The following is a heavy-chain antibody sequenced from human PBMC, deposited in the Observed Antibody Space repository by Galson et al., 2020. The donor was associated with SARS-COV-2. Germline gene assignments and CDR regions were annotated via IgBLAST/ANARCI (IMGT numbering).Heavy chain of an antibody. CDR1: GFAFTKYY. CDR2: INPNGGTA. CDR3: AKDNADVYETVAGTSDFDY. Sequence: ASVKVSCKASGFAFTKYYINWVRQVPGQGLEWMGIINPNGGTARYAQKFQARVTLTRDTSTTTVYMELRGLRSDDTAIYYCAKDNADVYETVAGTSDFDYWGLGTQVTVSS. V-gene: IGHV1-46*01. J-gene: IGHJ4*02. D-gene: IGHD6-19*01.